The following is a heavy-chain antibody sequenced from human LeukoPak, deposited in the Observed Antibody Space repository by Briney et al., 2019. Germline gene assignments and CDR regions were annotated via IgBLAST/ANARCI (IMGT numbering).Heavy chain of an antibody. CDR2: MSGSGGST. CDR1: GFTFSTYA. V-gene: IGHV3-23*01. J-gene: IGHJ4*02. Sequence: GGSLRLSCAASGFTFSTYAMSWVRQAPGRGLEWVSVMSGSGGSTYYADSVKGRFTISRDNSKNTLYLQMNSLRAEDTAVYYCATLEKGIAAAGIPYWGQGTLVTVSS. CDR3: ATLEKGIAAAGIPY. D-gene: IGHD6-13*01.